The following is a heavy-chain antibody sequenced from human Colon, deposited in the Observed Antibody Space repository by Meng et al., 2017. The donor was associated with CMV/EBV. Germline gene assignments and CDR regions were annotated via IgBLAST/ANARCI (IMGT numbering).Heavy chain of an antibody. J-gene: IGHJ6*02. Sequence: ASVKVSCKASGYIVTDNYIYWVRQAPGQGLEFMGWINLNSGGSNSAQKFQDRVTMTRDTSISTAYMELNGLRSDDTALYYCARDGGYQSLGYYGMDVWGQGTTVTVSS. D-gene: IGHD3-16*02. CDR1: GYIVTDNY. CDR2: INLNSGGS. CDR3: ARDGGYQSLGYYGMDV. V-gene: IGHV1-2*02.